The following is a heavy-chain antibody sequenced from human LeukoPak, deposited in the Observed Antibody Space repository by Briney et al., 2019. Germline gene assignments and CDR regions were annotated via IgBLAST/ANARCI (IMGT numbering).Heavy chain of an antibody. J-gene: IGHJ4*02. V-gene: IGHV4-38-2*02. Sequence: SETLSLTCTVSGYSISSGYYWGWIRQPPGKGLEWIGSIYHSGSTYYNPSLKSRVTISVDTSKNQFSLKLSSVTAADTAVYYRARDRYYYDSSARYFDYWGQGTLVTVSS. D-gene: IGHD3-22*01. CDR3: ARDRYYYDSSARYFDY. CDR2: IYHSGST. CDR1: GYSISSGYY.